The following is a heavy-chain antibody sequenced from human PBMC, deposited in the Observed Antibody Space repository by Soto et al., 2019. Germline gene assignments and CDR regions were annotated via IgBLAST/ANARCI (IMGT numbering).Heavy chain of an antibody. J-gene: IGHJ4*02. Sequence: QVQLVQSGAEVKKPGSSVKVSCKASGGTFSSYAISWVRQAPGQGLEWMGGLITIFGTANYAQKFQGRVTITADKSTSTAYMELSSLRSEDTAVYYCARAQGVRYSSGWYGGEYYFYYWGEGTLVTVSS. D-gene: IGHD6-19*01. CDR1: GGTFSSYA. CDR2: LITIFGTA. CDR3: ARAQGVRYSSGWYGGEYYFYY. V-gene: IGHV1-69*06.